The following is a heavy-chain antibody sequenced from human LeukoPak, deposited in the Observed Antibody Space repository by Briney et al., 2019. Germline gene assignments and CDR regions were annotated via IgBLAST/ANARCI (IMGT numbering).Heavy chain of an antibody. V-gene: IGHV4-59*08. CDR1: GASMSSYY. Sequence: SETLSLTCTVSGASMSSYYWSWIRQPPGKGLEWIGYIYYSGSTTYNPSLKSRVTISVDTSKNQFSLKLSSVTAADTAVYYCARSPVLRYFDWLLSTSYFDYWGQGTLVTVSS. J-gene: IGHJ4*02. CDR3: ARSPVLRYFDWLLSTSYFDY. CDR2: IYYSGST. D-gene: IGHD3-9*01.